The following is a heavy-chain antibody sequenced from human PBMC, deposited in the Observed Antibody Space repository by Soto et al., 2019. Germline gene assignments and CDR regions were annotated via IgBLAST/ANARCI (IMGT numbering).Heavy chain of an antibody. Sequence: PGGSLRLSCTASGFTFSAYGMHWVRQAPGKGLEWVAVAWYDGSKQYYTDSVKGRFTVSRDKSKNTLYLQMNSLRAEDTGVYYCAKATFTMVRGVIDYYGMDVWGQGTTVTVSS. CDR2: AWYDGSKQ. D-gene: IGHD3-10*01. CDR3: AKATFTMVRGVIDYYGMDV. J-gene: IGHJ6*02. CDR1: GFTFSAYG. V-gene: IGHV3-33*03.